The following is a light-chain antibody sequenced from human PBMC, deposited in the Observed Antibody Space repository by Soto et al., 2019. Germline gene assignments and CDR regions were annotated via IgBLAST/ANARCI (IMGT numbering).Light chain of an antibody. V-gene: IGLV2-14*03. CDR3: SSYRSSSIPCV. CDR2: DVT. J-gene: IGLJ1*01. CDR1: SSDVGGYNY. Sequence: QSALTQPASVSGSPGQSITISCTGTSSDVGGYNYVSWYQQYPGRAPKLMIYDVTYRPSGVSNRFSASKSGNTASLTISGLQAEDEADYYCSSYRSSSIPCVFGIGTKVTVL.